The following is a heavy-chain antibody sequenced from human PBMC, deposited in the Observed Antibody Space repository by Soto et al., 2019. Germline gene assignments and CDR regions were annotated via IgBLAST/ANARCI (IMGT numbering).Heavy chain of an antibody. D-gene: IGHD3-10*02. CDR2: ISWNSGSI. J-gene: IGHJ5*02. Sequence: GGSLRLSCAASGFTFDDYAMHWVRQAPGKGLEWVSGISWNSGSIGYADTVKGRFTISRDNAKNSLYLQMNSLRAEDTALYYYAKVAIFGGDSWFDPCGQGTLVTVSS. CDR3: AKVAIFGGDSWFDP. CDR1: GFTFDDYA. V-gene: IGHV3-9*01.